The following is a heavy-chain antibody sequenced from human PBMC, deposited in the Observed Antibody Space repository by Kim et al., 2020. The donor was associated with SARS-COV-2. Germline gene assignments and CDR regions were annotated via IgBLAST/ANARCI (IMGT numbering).Heavy chain of an antibody. Sequence: DTVKGRFTISRDNANNSLYLQMDSLGAEDTALYYCASYGSGSYYRGMDVWGQGTTVTVSS. J-gene: IGHJ6*02. V-gene: IGHV3-9*01. D-gene: IGHD3-10*01. CDR3: ASYGSGSYYRGMDV.